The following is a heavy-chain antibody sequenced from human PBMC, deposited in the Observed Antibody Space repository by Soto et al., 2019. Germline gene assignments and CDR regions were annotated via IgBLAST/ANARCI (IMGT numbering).Heavy chain of an antibody. CDR3: ARDRRYYDSSGYSSFDY. V-gene: IGHV4-59*12. D-gene: IGHD3-22*01. J-gene: IGHJ4*02. CDR2: IYYSGST. Sequence: PSETLSLTCTVSGGSISSYYWSWIRQPPGKGLEWIGYIYYSGSTYYNPSLKSRVTISVDTSKNQFSLKLSSVTAADTAVYYCARDRRYYDSSGYSSFDYWGQGTLVTVSS. CDR1: GGSISSYY.